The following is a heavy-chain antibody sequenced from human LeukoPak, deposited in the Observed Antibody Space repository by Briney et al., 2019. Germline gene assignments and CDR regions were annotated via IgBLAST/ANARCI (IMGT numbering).Heavy chain of an antibody. Sequence: GGSLRLSCAASGFTFSSYGMHWVRQAPGKGLEWVAVISYDGSNKYYADSVKGRFTISRDNSKNTLYLQMNSLRAEDTAVYYCAKDELGYSYANPLDYWGQGTLVTVSS. CDR3: AKDELGYSYANPLDY. CDR2: ISYDGSNK. V-gene: IGHV3-30*18. D-gene: IGHD5-18*01. J-gene: IGHJ4*02. CDR1: GFTFSSYG.